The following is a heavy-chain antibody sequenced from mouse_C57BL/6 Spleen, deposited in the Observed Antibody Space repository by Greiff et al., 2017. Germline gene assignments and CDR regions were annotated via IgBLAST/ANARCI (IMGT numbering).Heavy chain of an antibody. D-gene: IGHD1-1*02. J-gene: IGHJ4*01. CDR1: GFTFSDYG. CDR2: ISSGSSTI. Sequence: EVKVVESGGGLVQPGGSLKLSCAASGFTFSDYGMHWVRQAPEKGLEWVAYISSGSSTIYYADTVKGRFTISRDNAKNTLFLQMTSLRSEDTAMYYCARGVDYAMDYWGQGTSVTVSS. V-gene: IGHV5-17*01. CDR3: ARGVDYAMDY.